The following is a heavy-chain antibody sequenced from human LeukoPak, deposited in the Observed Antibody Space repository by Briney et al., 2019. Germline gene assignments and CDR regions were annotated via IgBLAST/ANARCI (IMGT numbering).Heavy chain of an antibody. CDR1: GFTFSDAW. D-gene: IGHD2-15*01. CDR2: IKSKSDGGTI. CDR3: TTRRQDGW. Sequence: GGSPRPSCVGSGFTFSDAWMSWVRQAPGKGLEWVGRIKSKSDGGTIDYAAPVKGRFTISRDDSRNTLYLQMNSLKTEDTAVYYCTTRRQDGWWGQGTLVTVS. V-gene: IGHV3-15*01. J-gene: IGHJ4*02.